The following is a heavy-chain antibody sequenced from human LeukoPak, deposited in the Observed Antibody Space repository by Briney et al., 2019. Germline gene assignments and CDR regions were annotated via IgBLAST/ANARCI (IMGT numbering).Heavy chain of an antibody. CDR3: ARDWSLLSGSYDEYYYYGMDV. V-gene: IGHV1-2*06. J-gene: IGHJ6*02. CDR1: GYTFAGYY. CDR2: INPNSGGT. D-gene: IGHD1-26*01. Sequence: GASVKVSCKASGYTFAGYYMHWVRQAPGQGLEWMGRINPNSGGTNYAQKFQGRVTMTRDTSISTAYMELSRLRSDDTAVYYCARDWSLLSGSYDEYYYYGMDVWGQGTTVTVSS.